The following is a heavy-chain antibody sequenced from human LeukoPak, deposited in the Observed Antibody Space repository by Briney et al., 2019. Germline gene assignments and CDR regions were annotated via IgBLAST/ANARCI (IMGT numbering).Heavy chain of an antibody. Sequence: GASVKVSCKASGYTFISYYMHWVRQAPGQGPEWMGVINPSGGSTRYAQKFQGRVTMTTDTSTSTAYMELRSLRSDDTAVYYCARVGSGSYYRSFDYWGQGTLVTVSS. CDR2: INPSGGST. J-gene: IGHJ4*02. V-gene: IGHV1-46*01. D-gene: IGHD1-26*01. CDR1: GYTFISYY. CDR3: ARVGSGSYYRSFDY.